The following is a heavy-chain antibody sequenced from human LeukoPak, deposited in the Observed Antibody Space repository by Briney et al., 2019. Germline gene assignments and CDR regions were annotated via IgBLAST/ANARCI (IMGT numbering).Heavy chain of an antibody. CDR2: VEKTGGRA. J-gene: IGHJ4*02. CDR3: AKQQGALIQQWYFDY. CDR1: GFKFRDYA. D-gene: IGHD5-18*01. Sequence: GGSLRLSCAASGFKFRDYAMSWVRQAPGKGLECVSTVEKTGGRAYYADSVKGRFTVSRDNSKNTLYLQMNSLRAEDTALYYCAKQQGALIQQWYFDYWGQGTLVTVSS. V-gene: IGHV3-23*01.